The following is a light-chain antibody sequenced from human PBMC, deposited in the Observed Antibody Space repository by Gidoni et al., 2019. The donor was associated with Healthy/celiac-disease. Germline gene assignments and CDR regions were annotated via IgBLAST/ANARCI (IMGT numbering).Light chain of an antibody. Sequence: EIVLTQSPATLSLSPGERATLSCRASQSVSSYLAWYQQKPGQAPRLLIYDASNRATGIPARFSGSGSGTDFTLTISSLEPEDVAVYYCQQRSNWPPLYTFXQXTKLEIK. CDR1: QSVSSY. CDR2: DAS. J-gene: IGKJ2*01. CDR3: QQRSNWPPLYT. V-gene: IGKV3-11*01.